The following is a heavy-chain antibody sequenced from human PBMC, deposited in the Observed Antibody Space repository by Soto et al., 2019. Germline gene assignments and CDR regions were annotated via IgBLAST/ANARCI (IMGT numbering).Heavy chain of an antibody. CDR3: ASARWDY. V-gene: IGHV4-34*01. CDR2: VYYTGST. CDR1: GGSFNSNY. Sequence: ETLSLTCAVSGGSFNSNYWSWVRQPPGKGLEWIGEVYYTGSTNYNPSLKSRVTISADTSQKQFSLKLTSVTAADTARYYCASARWDYWGQGTLVTVSS. J-gene: IGHJ4*02.